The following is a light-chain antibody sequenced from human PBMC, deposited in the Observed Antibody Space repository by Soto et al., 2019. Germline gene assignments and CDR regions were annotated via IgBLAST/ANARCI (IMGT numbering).Light chain of an antibody. Sequence: EIVMTQSPATLSVSPGERATLSCRASQSVNSNLAWYRQKPGQAPRLLISDASTRATGVPARFSGSGSGTEFTITIISLQSEDSGIYYCQQYNFWPPLTFGRGTKVEIK. V-gene: IGKV3-15*01. J-gene: IGKJ4*01. CDR2: DAS. CDR1: QSVNSN. CDR3: QQYNFWPPLT.